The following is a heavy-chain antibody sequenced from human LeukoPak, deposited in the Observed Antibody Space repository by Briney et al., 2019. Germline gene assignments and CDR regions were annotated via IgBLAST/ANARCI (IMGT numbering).Heavy chain of an antibody. J-gene: IGHJ4*02. D-gene: IGHD3-16*01. V-gene: IGHV4-38-2*02. CDR3: ARGIPWGSGDY. Sequence: KSSETLSLTCTVSGYSISTGYYWGWIRQPPGKGLERIGSIYHSGSTYYNPSLKSRVTISVDTSKNQFSLKLSSVTAADTAVYYCARGIPWGSGDYWGQGTLVTVSS. CDR2: IYHSGST. CDR1: GYSISTGYY.